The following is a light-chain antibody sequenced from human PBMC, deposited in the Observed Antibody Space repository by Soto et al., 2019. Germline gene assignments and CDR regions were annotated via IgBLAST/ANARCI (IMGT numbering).Light chain of an antibody. Sequence: TVMTQSPATLSVSVGERVTLSCRASQNVRNNLAWYQQKPGQPPMLLLYGASTRATDVPARFSGSGSGTEFTLTISGLQSEDFAVYYCQEYDNWSPWTFGQGTKVDIK. CDR3: QEYDNWSPWT. V-gene: IGKV3-15*01. CDR1: QNVRNN. J-gene: IGKJ1*01. CDR2: GAS.